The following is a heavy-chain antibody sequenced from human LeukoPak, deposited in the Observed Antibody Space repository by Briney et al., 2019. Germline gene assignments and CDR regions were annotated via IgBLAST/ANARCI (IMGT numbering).Heavy chain of an antibody. Sequence: GGSLRLSCAASGFTFSSYAMSWVRQAPGKGLEWVSAISGSGGSTYYADSVKGRFTISRDNSKNTLYLQMNSLRAEDTAVYYCASKKKGGDEFDIWGQGTMVTVPS. D-gene: IGHD3-10*01. J-gene: IGHJ3*02. CDR3: ASKKKGGDEFDI. V-gene: IGHV3-23*01. CDR2: ISGSGGST. CDR1: GFTFSSYA.